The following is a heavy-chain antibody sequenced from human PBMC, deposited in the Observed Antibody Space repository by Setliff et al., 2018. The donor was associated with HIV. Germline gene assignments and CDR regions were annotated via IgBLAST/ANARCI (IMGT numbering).Heavy chain of an antibody. Sequence: PSETLSLTCAVYNGSFSEYYWTWVRQPPGKELEWIGEISHGGRSTYNPSLKSRVAISVDTSKNQFSLKLTSVTAADTAVYYCARRSIVGVARGFYYYNLDVWGQGTTVTVSS. D-gene: IGHD1-26*01. J-gene: IGHJ6*02. CDR1: NGSFSEYY. CDR2: ISHGGRS. V-gene: IGHV4-34*01. CDR3: ARRSIVGVARGFYYYNLDV.